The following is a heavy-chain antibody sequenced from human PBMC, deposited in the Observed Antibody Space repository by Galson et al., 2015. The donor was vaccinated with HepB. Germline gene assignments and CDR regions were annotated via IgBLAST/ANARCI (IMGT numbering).Heavy chain of an antibody. J-gene: IGHJ6*02. V-gene: IGHV3-23*01. CDR3: ARGLIWSGPPYHYGLDV. CDR1: GFTFSSYG. Sequence: SLRLSCAVSGFTFSSYGMSWVRQAPGKGLEWVSGISGSGDKTYYADSVTGRFTVSRDNSKNTLYLQMNGLSAEDTAVYYCARGLIWSGPPYHYGLDVWGQGTTVTVSS. D-gene: IGHD3-3*01. CDR2: ISGSGDKT.